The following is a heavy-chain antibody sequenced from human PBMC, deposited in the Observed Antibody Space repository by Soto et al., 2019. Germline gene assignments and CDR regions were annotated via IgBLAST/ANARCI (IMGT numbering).Heavy chain of an antibody. CDR1: GYTFTSYA. CDR2: INAGNGNT. V-gene: IGHV1-3*01. CDR3: ARSMVRGAGDAFDI. D-gene: IGHD3-10*01. J-gene: IGHJ3*02. Sequence: ASVKVSCKAAGYTFTSYAMHWVRQAPGQRLEWMGWINAGNGNTKYSQKFQGRVTITRDTSASTAYMELSSLRSEDTAVYYCARSMVRGAGDAFDIWGQGTMVTVSS.